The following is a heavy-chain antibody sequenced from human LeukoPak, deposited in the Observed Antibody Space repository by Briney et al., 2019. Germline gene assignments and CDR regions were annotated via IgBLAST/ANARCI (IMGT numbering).Heavy chain of an antibody. Sequence: GGSLRLSCAASGFTFSSYAMSWVRPAPGKGLEWVSGISGSGGSTYYADSVKGRFTISRDNSRDTLYLQMNSLRAEDTAVYYCATGRWGSQPSEFDLWGRGTLVIVSS. CDR2: ISGSGGST. V-gene: IGHV3-23*01. J-gene: IGHJ2*01. D-gene: IGHD7-27*01. CDR1: GFTFSSYA. CDR3: ATGRWGSQPSEFDL.